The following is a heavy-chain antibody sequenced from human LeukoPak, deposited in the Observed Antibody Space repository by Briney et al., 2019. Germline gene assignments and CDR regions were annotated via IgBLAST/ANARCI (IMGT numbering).Heavy chain of an antibody. Sequence: GGSLRLSCAASGLTLSTYAMSWVRQAPGKGLEWVSAISGSGGGTYYADSVKGRFTISRDNSKNTLYLHMNSLRAEDTAVYYCAKGVSVVGAQGTLVTVSS. D-gene: IGHD2-15*01. V-gene: IGHV3-23*01. CDR3: AKGVSVV. CDR1: GLTLSTYA. CDR2: ISGSGGGT. J-gene: IGHJ4*02.